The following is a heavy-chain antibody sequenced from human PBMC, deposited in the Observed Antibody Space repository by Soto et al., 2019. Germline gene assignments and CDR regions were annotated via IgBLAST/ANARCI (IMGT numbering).Heavy chain of an antibody. CDR1: GFTFSNYA. D-gene: IGHD3-3*02. Sequence: EVQLLESGGGLVQPGGSLRLSCAASGFTFSNYAISWVRQAPGKGLEWVSTISGSGGGTSYADSVKGRFTISRDNARNTLYLQMNCLRAEDTAVYYCAKARTGVRPFLEWFQSAWFDPWCQGTLVTVSS. CDR2: ISGSGGGT. J-gene: IGHJ5*02. V-gene: IGHV3-23*01. CDR3: AKARTGVRPFLEWFQSAWFDP.